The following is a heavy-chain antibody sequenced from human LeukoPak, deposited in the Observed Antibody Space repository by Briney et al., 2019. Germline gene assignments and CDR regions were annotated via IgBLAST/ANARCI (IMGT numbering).Heavy chain of an antibody. Sequence: SETLSLTCTVSGGSISSSSYYWGWIRQPPGKGLEWIGSIYYSGSTYYNPSLKSRITIPVDASKNQFSLKLSSVTAADTAVYYCASLCSGGSCYFDYWGQGTLVTVSS. D-gene: IGHD2-15*01. V-gene: IGHV4-39*01. CDR2: IYYSGST. J-gene: IGHJ4*02. CDR3: ASLCSGGSCYFDY. CDR1: GGSISSSSYY.